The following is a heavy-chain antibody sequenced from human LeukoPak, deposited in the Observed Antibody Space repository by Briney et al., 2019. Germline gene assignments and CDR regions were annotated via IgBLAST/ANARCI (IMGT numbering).Heavy chain of an antibody. D-gene: IGHD1-26*01. CDR2: ITSGFTP. CDR3: AKDYSDSRVGDVFFEY. CDR1: GLTFSSYA. V-gene: IGHV3-23*01. J-gene: IGHJ4*02. Sequence: GGSLSLSCAASGLTFSSYAMSWVRQAPGKGLEWVSGITSGFTPHYADSVKGRLTISRDNSKNTFHLQMNSLRAEDTAVYYCAKDYSDSRVGDVFFEYWGQGTLVTVSS.